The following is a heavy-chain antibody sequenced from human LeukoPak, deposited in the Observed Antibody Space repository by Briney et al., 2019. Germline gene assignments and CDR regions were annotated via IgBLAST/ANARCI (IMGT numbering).Heavy chain of an antibody. CDR3: ARAVNGLTMVRGVRDYYDYMDV. Sequence: ASVKVSCKASGGTFISYAISWVRQAPGQGLEWMGGIIPIFGTANYAQKFQGRVTITADKSTSTAYLELSSLRSEDTAVYFCARAVNGLTMVRGVRDYYDYMDVWGKGTTVTVSS. V-gene: IGHV1-69*06. J-gene: IGHJ6*03. D-gene: IGHD3-10*01. CDR1: GGTFISYA. CDR2: IIPIFGTA.